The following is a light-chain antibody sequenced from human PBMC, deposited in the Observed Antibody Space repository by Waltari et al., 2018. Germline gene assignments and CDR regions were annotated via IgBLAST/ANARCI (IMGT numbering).Light chain of an antibody. J-gene: IGLJ2*01. V-gene: IGLV2-23*01. Sequence: QSALTQPASVSGSPGQSITISCTGTSSDFGSYNLVSWYQQHPGRAPKLMIYADGKRPSGCSDRFSGSKSGNTASLTISGLQAEDEADYYCSSYAGFSTVVFGGGTKLTVL. CDR3: SSYAGFSTVV. CDR1: SSDFGSYNL. CDR2: ADG.